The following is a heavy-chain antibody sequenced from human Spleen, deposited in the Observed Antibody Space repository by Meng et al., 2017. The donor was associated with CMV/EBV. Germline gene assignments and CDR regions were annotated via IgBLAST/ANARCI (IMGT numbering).Heavy chain of an antibody. CDR3: ARSGELLGGFDY. D-gene: IGHD1-26*01. V-gene: IGHV4-4*02. CDR1: GGSISSSNW. J-gene: IGHJ4*02. Sequence: CAVSGGSISSSNWWSWVRQPPGRGLEWIGEIYHSGSTNYNPSLESRVTISVDKSKNQFSLKLGSVTAADTAIYYCARSGELLGGFDYWGQGTLVTVSS. CDR2: IYHSGST.